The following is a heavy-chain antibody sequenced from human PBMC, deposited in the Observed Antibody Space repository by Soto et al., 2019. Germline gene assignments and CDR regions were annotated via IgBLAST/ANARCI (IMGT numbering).Heavy chain of an antibody. CDR3: ARGGSSWSNWFDP. D-gene: IGHD6-13*01. Sequence: QVQLVESGGGVVQPGRSLRLSCAASGFTFSSYAMHWVRQAPGKGLEWVAVISYDGSNKYYADSVKGRFTISRDNSKNTLYLQMNSLRAEDTAVYYCARGGSSWSNWFDPWGQGTLVTVSS. J-gene: IGHJ5*02. CDR1: GFTFSSYA. V-gene: IGHV3-30-3*01. CDR2: ISYDGSNK.